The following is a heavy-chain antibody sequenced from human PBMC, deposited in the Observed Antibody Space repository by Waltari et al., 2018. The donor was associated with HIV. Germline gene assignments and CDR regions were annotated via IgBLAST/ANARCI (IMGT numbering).Heavy chain of an antibody. CDR3: TTQSFNYDTFSGPFDQ. V-gene: IGHV1-69*12. CDR1: GGTFSTYG. J-gene: IGHJ4*02. CDR2: IIPLFGTA. Sequence: QVQLVQSGAEVRRPGSSVKVSCKASGGTFSTYGISWVRQAPGQGLEWLGGIIPLFGTATTSQKFQGRVTITADESTTKAFLELSSLRSEDTAIYYCTTQSFNYDTFSGPFDQWGQGTLVTVSS. D-gene: IGHD1-26*01.